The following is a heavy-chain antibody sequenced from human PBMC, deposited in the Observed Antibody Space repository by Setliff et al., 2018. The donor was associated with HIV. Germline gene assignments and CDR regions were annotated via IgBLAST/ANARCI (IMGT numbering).Heavy chain of an antibody. V-gene: IGHV3-33*06. CDR2: IWYDGINK. D-gene: IGHD6-13*01. Sequence: PGGSLRLSCAASGFTFRSFGMHWVRQVPGKGLEWVAVIWYDGINKNYADSVRGRFTISRDNSRDTLYLEMSSLRVEDTALYYCAKADDGAAAGPAPWGQGTQVTAPQ. CDR3: AKADDGAAAGPAP. CDR1: GFTFRSFG. J-gene: IGHJ5*02.